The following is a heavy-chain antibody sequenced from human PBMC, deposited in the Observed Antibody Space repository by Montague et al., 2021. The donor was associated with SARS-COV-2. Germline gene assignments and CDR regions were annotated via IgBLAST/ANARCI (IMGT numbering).Heavy chain of an antibody. CDR2: IYYTACT. Sequence: SETLSLTCVVAVDCICSGNQGTCVRAHLWTPLALVGGIYYTACTKYKPSLKSRVSMSVDKSWNQFSLRLTSVTAADTAIYYCARKGSGRSDLAYWGQGTLVTVSS. CDR1: VDCICSGNQ. CDR3: ARKGSGRSDLAY. J-gene: IGHJ4*02. V-gene: IGHV4-4*02. D-gene: IGHD1-26*01.